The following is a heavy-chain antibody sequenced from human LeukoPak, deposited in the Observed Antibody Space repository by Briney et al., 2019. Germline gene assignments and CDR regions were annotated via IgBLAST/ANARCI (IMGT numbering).Heavy chain of an antibody. Sequence: GGSLRLSCAASGFTFSDYWMNWVRQAPGKGLEWVSSISSSSYIYYADSVKGRFTISRDNAKNSLYLQMNSLRAEDTAVYYCAREATRVYWGQGTLVTVSS. CDR3: AREATRVY. CDR2: ISSSSYI. D-gene: IGHD5-12*01. CDR1: GFTFSDYW. V-gene: IGHV3-69-1*01. J-gene: IGHJ4*02.